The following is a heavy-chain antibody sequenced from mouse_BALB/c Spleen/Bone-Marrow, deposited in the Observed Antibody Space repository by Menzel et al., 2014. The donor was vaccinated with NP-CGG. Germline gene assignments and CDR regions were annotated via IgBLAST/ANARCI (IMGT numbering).Heavy chain of an antibody. J-gene: IGHJ2*01. CDR1: GYTFTSSW. V-gene: IGHV1S130*01. Sequence: QVQLQQSGSVLVRPGASVKLSCKASGYTFTSSWVHWAKQRPGQGLEWIGEIHPNSGNTNYNEKFKGKATLTVDTSSSTAYVDLSSLTSEDSAVYYCARELGRGYYFDYWGQGTTLTVSS. D-gene: IGHD4-1*01. CDR3: ARELGRGYYFDY. CDR2: IHPNSGNT.